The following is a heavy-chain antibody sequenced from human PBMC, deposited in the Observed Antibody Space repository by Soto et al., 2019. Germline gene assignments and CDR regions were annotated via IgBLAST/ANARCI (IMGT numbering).Heavy chain of an antibody. CDR2: IGANGGGT. CDR1: GFTFSSFF. V-gene: IGHV3-23*01. CDR3: ARDPNGDYLGAFDF. Sequence: EVQLLEPGGGLVQPGGSLRLSCAASGFTFSSFFMSWVRQAPGKGLDWVSGIGANGGGTYYADSVKGRFIISRDNSNNTLYRQMNSLRAEDTAVYYCARDPNGDYLGAFDFWGQKTMVTVSS. J-gene: IGHJ3*01. D-gene: IGHD4-17*01.